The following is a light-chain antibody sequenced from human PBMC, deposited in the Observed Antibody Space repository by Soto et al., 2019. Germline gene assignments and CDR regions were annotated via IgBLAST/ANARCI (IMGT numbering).Light chain of an antibody. CDR2: DAS. CDR1: QSISSW. J-gene: IGKJ5*01. CDR3: QQYNSYTIT. Sequence: DIQMTQSPSTLSASVGDRVTITCRASQSISSWLAWYPQKPGKAPKLLIYDASSLESGVPSRFSGSGSGTEFTLTISSLQPDDFATYYCQQYNSYTITFGQGTRLEIK. V-gene: IGKV1-5*01.